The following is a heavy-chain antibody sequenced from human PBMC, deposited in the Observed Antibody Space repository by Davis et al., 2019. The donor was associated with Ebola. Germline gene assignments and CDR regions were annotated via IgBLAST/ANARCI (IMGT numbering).Heavy chain of an antibody. CDR1: GFTFSSYS. J-gene: IGHJ6*02. CDR3: ANWGSGSYYLYYGMDV. Sequence: GGSLRLSCAASGFTFSSYSMNWVRQAPGKGLEWVSYISSSSSTIYYADSVKGRFTISRDNAKNSLYLQMNSLRAEDTAVYYCANWGSGSYYLYYGMDVWGQGTTVTVSS. V-gene: IGHV3-48*01. D-gene: IGHD1-26*01. CDR2: ISSSSSTI.